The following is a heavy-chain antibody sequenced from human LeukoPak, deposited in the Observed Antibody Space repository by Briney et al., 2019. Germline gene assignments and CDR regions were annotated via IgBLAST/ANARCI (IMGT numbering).Heavy chain of an antibody. CDR2: IKHDGSEK. V-gene: IGHV3-7*03. CDR3: AKTESDDYGDYSSAFDI. CDR1: GFTFSRYW. Sequence: PGGSLRLSCAASGFTFSRYWMSWVRQAPGKGLGWVANIKHDGSEKYYVDSVKGRFTISRDNSKNTLYLQMNSLRAEDTAVYYCAKTESDDYGDYSSAFDIWGQGTMVTVSS. D-gene: IGHD4-17*01. J-gene: IGHJ3*02.